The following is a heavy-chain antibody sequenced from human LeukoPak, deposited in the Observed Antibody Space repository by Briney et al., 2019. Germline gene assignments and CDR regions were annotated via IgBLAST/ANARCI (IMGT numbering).Heavy chain of an antibody. Sequence: SETLSLTCAVYGGSFSGYYWSWIRQPPGKGLEWIGEINHSGSTNYNPSLKSRVTISVDTSKNQFSLKLSSVTAADTAVYYCARDLGVGYCSGGSCYSNGYWGQGTLVTVSS. J-gene: IGHJ4*02. V-gene: IGHV4-34*01. CDR3: ARDLGVGYCSGGSCYSNGY. CDR1: GGSFSGYY. D-gene: IGHD2-15*01. CDR2: INHSGST.